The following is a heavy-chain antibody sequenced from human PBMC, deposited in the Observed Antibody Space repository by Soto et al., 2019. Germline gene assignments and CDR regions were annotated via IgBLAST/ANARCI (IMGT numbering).Heavy chain of an antibody. J-gene: IGHJ6*02. Sequence: GESLKICCKVSGYSFTSYWIGWVRQMPGKGLEWMGIIYPGDSDTRYSPSFQGQVTISADKSISTAYLQWSSLKASDTAMYYCARHGRYCGGDCYLAYYYGMDVWGQGTTVTVSS. V-gene: IGHV5-51*01. CDR2: IYPGDSDT. CDR1: GYSFTSYW. D-gene: IGHD2-21*02. CDR3: ARHGRYCGGDCYLAYYYGMDV.